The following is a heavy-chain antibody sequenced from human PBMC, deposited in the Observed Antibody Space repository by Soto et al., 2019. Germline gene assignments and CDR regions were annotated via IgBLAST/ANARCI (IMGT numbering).Heavy chain of an antibody. CDR3: ATHRGNTYGPYDD. CDR2: IFHSGST. J-gene: IGHJ4*02. CDR1: GGSISSSNW. V-gene: IGHV4-4*02. D-gene: IGHD5-18*01. Sequence: SETFSLTCAVSGGSISSSNWWSWVRQPPGKGLEWIGKIFHSGSTNYNPSLKSRVTISVDKSKNQFSLNLKFVTAADTAVYYCATHRGNTYGPYDDWGQGNLVTAPQ.